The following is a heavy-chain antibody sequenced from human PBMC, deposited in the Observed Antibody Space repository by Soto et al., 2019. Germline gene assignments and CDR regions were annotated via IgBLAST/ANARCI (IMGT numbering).Heavy chain of an antibody. D-gene: IGHD2-15*01. CDR1: GFTFSSYS. Sequence: GSLRLSCAASGFTFSSYSMNWARQAPGKGLEWVSSISSSSSYIYYADSVKGRFTISRDNAKNSLYLQMNSLRAEDTAVYYCARVKRFGYCSGGSCHNWFDPWGQGTLVTVSS. CDR3: ARVKRFGYCSGGSCHNWFDP. J-gene: IGHJ5*02. CDR2: ISSSSSYI. V-gene: IGHV3-21*01.